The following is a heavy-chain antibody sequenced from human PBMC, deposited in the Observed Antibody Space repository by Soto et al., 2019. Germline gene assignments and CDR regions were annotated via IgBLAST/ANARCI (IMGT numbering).Heavy chain of an antibody. J-gene: IGHJ4*02. Sequence: ASGKVSCKATGGTFSSYAISLVRQAPGQGLEWMGGIIPIFGTANYAQKFQGRVTITADESTSTAYMELSSLRSEDTAVYYCARTRGYSYGHFDYWGQGTLVTVSS. CDR3: ARTRGYSYGHFDY. V-gene: IGHV1-69*01. CDR1: GGTFSSYA. CDR2: IIPIFGTA. D-gene: IGHD5-18*01.